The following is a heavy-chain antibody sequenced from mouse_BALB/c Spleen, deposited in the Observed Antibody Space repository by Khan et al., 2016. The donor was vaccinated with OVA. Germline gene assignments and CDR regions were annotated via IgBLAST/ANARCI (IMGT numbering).Heavy chain of an antibody. V-gene: IGHV5-6*01. J-gene: IGHJ3*01. CDR1: GFTFSSYS. CDR3: ASHLTGSFAY. Sequence: EVELVESGGDLEEPGGSLKLSCAASGFTFSSYSMSWVRQTPDKRLEWVATISSGGDYTYYPDIVKGRFTISRDNAKNTLYLQMSSLKSEDTAMYYCASHLTGSFAYWGQGTLVAVSA. D-gene: IGHD4-1*01. CDR2: ISSGGDYT.